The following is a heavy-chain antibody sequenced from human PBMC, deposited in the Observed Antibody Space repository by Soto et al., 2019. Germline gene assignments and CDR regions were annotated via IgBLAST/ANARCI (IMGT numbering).Heavy chain of an antibody. Sequence: PSETLSLTCTVSGGSISSSSYYWGWIRQPPGKGLEWIGSIYYSASTYYSPSLKSRVTISVDTSKNQFSLKLSSVTAADTAVYYCARISGYSYGYDYYGMDVWGQGTTVTVSS. CDR3: ARISGYSYGYDYYGMDV. V-gene: IGHV4-39*01. CDR2: IYYSAST. CDR1: GGSISSSSYY. J-gene: IGHJ6*02. D-gene: IGHD5-18*01.